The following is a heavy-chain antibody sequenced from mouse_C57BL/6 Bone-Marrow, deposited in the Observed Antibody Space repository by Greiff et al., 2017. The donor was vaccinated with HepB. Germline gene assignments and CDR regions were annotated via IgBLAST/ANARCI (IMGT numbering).Heavy chain of an antibody. Sequence: EVQLQESGGGLVKPGGSLKLSCAASGFTFSSYAMSWVRQTPEKRLEWVATISDGGSYTYYPDNVKGRFTISRDNAKNNLYLQMSHLKSEDTAMYYCAREGVYYGNSFAYWGQGTLVTVSA. CDR2: ISDGGSYT. D-gene: IGHD2-1*01. CDR3: AREGVYYGNSFAY. J-gene: IGHJ3*01. CDR1: GFTFSSYA. V-gene: IGHV5-4*01.